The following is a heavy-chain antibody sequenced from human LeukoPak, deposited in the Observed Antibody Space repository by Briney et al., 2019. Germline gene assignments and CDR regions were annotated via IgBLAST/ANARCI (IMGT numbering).Heavy chain of an antibody. V-gene: IGHV3-74*01. CDR3: TRAHGRITRDAYLDY. CDR2: INSDGSST. J-gene: IGHJ4*02. D-gene: IGHD3-10*01. Sequence: GGSLRLSCAASGFTFSSYWMHWVRQAPGKGLVWVSRINSDGSSTSYADSVKGRFTISRDNAKNTLYLQMNSLRAEDTAMYYCTRAHGRITRDAYLDYWGQGTLVTVSS. CDR1: GFTFSSYW.